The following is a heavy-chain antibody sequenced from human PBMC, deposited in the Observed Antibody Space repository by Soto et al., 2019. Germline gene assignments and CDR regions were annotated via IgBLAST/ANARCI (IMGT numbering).Heavy chain of an antibody. D-gene: IGHD3-22*01. J-gene: IGHJ4*02. CDR1: GVSIDSSRYY. CDR3: ARPYESGGFYYGFDY. Sequence: QLQVQESGPGLVKPSETLSLTCTVSGVSIDSSRYYWGWIRQPPGNGLEWIGNIHYSGTTYYNPSLKSRVIISVNTSKNQFSLRLNSVTAADTAVYYCARPYESGGFYYGFDYWGQGTPVTVSS. CDR2: IHYSGTT. V-gene: IGHV4-39*01.